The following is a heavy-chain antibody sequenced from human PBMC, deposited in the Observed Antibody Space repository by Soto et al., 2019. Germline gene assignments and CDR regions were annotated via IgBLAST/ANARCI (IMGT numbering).Heavy chain of an antibody. CDR1: GYSFISYW. V-gene: IGHV5-51*01. J-gene: IGHJ4*02. Sequence: GESLKISCKGSGYSFISYWIGWVRQMPGKGLEWMWIIYPGDSDTRYSPSFQGQVTISADKSISTAYLQWSSLKTSDTAMYYCAVNDFRSGYARGEFDYWGQGTLLTVSS. CDR2: IYPGDSDT. CDR3: AVNDFRSGYARGEFDY. D-gene: IGHD3-3*01.